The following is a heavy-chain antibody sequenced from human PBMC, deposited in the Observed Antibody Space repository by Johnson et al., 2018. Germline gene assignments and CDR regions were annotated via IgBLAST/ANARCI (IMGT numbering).Heavy chain of an antibody. D-gene: IGHD6-13*01. CDR3: AKGVIAGVLYYYYGMDV. Sequence: VQLVESGGGLVQPGRSLRLSCAASGFTFDDYAMHWVRQAPGKGLEWVSGISWNSGSIGYADSVKGRFTISRDNAKTSLYLQMNSLRAEDTALYCCAKGVIAGVLYYYYGMDVWGQGTTVTVSS. CDR1: GFTFDDYA. V-gene: IGHV3-9*01. J-gene: IGHJ6*02. CDR2: ISWNSGSI.